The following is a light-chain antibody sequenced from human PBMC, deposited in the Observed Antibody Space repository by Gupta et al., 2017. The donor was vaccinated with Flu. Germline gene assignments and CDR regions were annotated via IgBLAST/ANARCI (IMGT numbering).Light chain of an antibody. CDR2: GAS. V-gene: IGKV3-20*01. CDR1: QSVSSNY. J-gene: IGKJ2*01. CDR3: QQYVASPYN. Sequence: DIVLTQSPGTLSLSPGERATLSCRASQSVSSNYLAWYQQKPGQAPRLLIYGASSRATGIPDRFSGSGSGTDFTLIISGLEPEDFAVYYCQQYVASPYNFGQGTKLEI.